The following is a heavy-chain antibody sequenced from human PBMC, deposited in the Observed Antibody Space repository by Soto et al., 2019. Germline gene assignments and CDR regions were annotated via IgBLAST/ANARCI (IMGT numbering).Heavy chain of an antibody. J-gene: IGHJ4*02. CDR3: ARGGVSTRSFDY. Sequence: GESLKISCKGSGYNFAGYWIAWVRQMPGKGLELMGIIYPSDSDTRYRPSFQGQVTISADKSISSAYLQWSSLRASDTAMYYCARGGVSTRSFDYWGQGTPVTVSS. CDR2: IYPSDSDT. D-gene: IGHD3-3*01. CDR1: GYNFAGYW. V-gene: IGHV5-51*01.